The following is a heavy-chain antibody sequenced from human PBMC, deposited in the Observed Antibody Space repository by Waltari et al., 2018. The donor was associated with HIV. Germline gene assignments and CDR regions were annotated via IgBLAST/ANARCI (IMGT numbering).Heavy chain of an antibody. CDR1: GFTFTSYA. J-gene: IGHJ5*02. CDR2: ISGRGGTT. Sequence: EVRLFESGGGLVQLGGSLSLSCNASGFTFTSYALHWVRQPPRKGLEWVSSISGRGGTTYYLDSVRGRFTISRDNSKDTLYLQMNSLRAEDSAVYYCARDLQIGAAVTGPSWFDPWGQGTLVTVSS. CDR3: ARDLQIGAAVTGPSWFDP. D-gene: IGHD6-19*01. V-gene: IGHV3-23*01.